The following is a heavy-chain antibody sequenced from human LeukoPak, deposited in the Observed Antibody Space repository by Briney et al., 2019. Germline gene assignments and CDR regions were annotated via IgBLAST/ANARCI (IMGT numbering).Heavy chain of an antibody. CDR2: ISAYNGKT. J-gene: IGHJ4*02. CDR3: ARRGGGGGDYDFDY. D-gene: IGHD2-21*02. CDR1: GYTFTSYG. Sequence: ASVKVSCKASGYTFTSYGISWVRQAPGQGLEWMGWISAYNGKTNYAQKFQGRVTMTTDTSTNTAYMELRSLRSDDTAVYYCARRGGGGGDYDFDYWGQGTLVTVSS. V-gene: IGHV1-18*01.